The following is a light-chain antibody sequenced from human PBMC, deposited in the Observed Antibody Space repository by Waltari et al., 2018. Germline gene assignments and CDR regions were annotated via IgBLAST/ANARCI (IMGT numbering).Light chain of an antibody. Sequence: QSALTQPPSLSGAPGQRVSISCTGKTSNFGAGSDVHWYQQLPGAAPKLLIYDNSNRPSGVPDRFSGSKSGTSASLAITGLQADDEADYYCQSYDSALRNVVFGGGTKLTV. CDR2: DNS. CDR1: TSNFGAGSD. V-gene: IGLV1-40*01. J-gene: IGLJ2*01. CDR3: QSYDSALRNVV.